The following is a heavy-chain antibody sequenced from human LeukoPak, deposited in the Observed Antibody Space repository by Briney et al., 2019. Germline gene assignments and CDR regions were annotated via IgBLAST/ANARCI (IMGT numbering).Heavy chain of an antibody. D-gene: IGHD2-21*02. V-gene: IGHV1-8*03. CDR1: GYTFNNYD. CDR3: ARDRVSYCGGDCYPGYGMDV. J-gene: IGHJ6*02. Sequence: ASVKVSCKASGYTFNNYDINWVRQATGQGLEWMGWMNPNSGNTGYAQKFQGRVTITMDTSRSTAYMELSRLRSDDTAVYYCARDRVSYCGGDCYPGYGMDVWGQGTTVTVSS. CDR2: MNPNSGNT.